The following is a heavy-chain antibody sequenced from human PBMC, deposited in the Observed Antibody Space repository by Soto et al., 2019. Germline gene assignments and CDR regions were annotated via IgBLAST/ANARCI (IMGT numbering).Heavy chain of an antibody. J-gene: IGHJ4*02. CDR3: ARDPQGYCSGGRCYHFDY. CDR2: INPSGDNI. D-gene: IGHD2-15*01. V-gene: IGHV1-46*01. Sequence: QVQLVQSGAEVKKPGASVRVSCKASGYTLTSYSMHWVRQAPGQGPEWMGIINPSGDNIRYAQNFQGRVTMTRDTSTSTVYLELSSLRSEDTAIYYCARDPQGYCSGGRCYHFDYWGQGTLVTVSS. CDR1: GYTLTSYS.